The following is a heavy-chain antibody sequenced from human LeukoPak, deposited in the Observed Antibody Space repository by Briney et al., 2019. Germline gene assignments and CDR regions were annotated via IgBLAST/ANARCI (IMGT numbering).Heavy chain of an antibody. CDR3: ARSGRGTYYYFDY. V-gene: IGHV1-18*04. CDR1: GYTFTAYY. Sequence: ASVKVSCKASGYTFTAYYLHWVRQAPGQGLEWMGGIIPIFGTANYAQKLQGRVTMTTDTSTGTAYMELRSLRSDDTAVYYCARSGRGTYYYFDYWGQGTLVTVSS. D-gene: IGHD1-26*01. J-gene: IGHJ4*02. CDR2: IIPIFGTA.